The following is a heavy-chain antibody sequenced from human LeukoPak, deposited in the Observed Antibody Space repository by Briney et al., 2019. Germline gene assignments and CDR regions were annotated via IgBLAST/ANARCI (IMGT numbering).Heavy chain of an antibody. Sequence: ASVKVSCKASGYTFTSYAMNWVRQAPGQGLEWMGWINTNTGNPTYAQGFTGRFVFSLDTSVSTTYLQISSLKAEDTAVYYCAXXXXXXXXXYGDYGLYFDYWGQGTLVTVSS. CDR2: INTNTGNP. J-gene: IGHJ4*02. CDR1: GYTFTSYA. V-gene: IGHV7-4-1*02. CDR3: AXXXXXXXXXYGDYGLYFDY. D-gene: IGHD4-17*01.